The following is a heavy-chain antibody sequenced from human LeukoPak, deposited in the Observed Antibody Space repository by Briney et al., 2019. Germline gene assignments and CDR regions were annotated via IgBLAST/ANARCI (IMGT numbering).Heavy chain of an antibody. D-gene: IGHD6-19*01. Sequence: SETLSPTCTVSGGSISSYYWSWIRQPAGKGLEWIGRIYTSGSTNYNPSLKSRVTMSVDTSKNQFSLKLRSVTAADTAVYYCARVSGIAVADDYYYYYGMDVWGQGTTVTVSS. CDR1: GGSISSYY. V-gene: IGHV4-4*07. J-gene: IGHJ6*02. CDR3: ARVSGIAVADDYYYYYGMDV. CDR2: IYTSGST.